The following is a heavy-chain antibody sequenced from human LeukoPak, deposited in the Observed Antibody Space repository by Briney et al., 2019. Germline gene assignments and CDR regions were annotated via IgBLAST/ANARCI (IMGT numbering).Heavy chain of an antibody. D-gene: IGHD3-9*01. J-gene: IGHJ4*02. CDR3: ARGFYDILTGYYGSPDY. CDR1: GYSFTSYW. CDR2: IYLGDSET. Sequence: GESLKISCKGSGYSFTSYWIGWVRQMPGKGLEWMGIIYLGDSETRYSPSFQGQVTISVDKSISTAYLQWSSLKASDTATYYCARGFYDILTGYYGSPDYWGQGTPLTVSS. V-gene: IGHV5-51*01.